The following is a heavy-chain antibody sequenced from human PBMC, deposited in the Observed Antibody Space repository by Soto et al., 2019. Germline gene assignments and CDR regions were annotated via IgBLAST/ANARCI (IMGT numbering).Heavy chain of an antibody. Sequence: QAQLVESGGGLVKPGGSLRLSCAASGFSLSDYYMSWIRQAPGKGLELVSYISRSDSNIYYADSVKGRFTVSTDNAKNSLYLQMNSLRADDTAVYYCARDFTMTGMDVWGQGTAVTVSS. CDR2: ISRSDSNI. D-gene: IGHD3-3*01. CDR1: GFSLSDYY. CDR3: ARDFTMTGMDV. V-gene: IGHV3-11*01. J-gene: IGHJ6*02.